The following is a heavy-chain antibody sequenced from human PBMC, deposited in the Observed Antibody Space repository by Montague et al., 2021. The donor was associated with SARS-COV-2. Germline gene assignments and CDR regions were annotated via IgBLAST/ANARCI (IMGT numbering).Heavy chain of an antibody. J-gene: IGHJ6*03. Sequence: SETLSLTCAVYGGSFSGYYWSWVRRPPGKGLEWIGEITHSGNTNYNPYLKSRVTISVDTSKNQFSLTLTSVTAADTAVYYCARSPHGEWLLYSDYYYYMDVWGKGTTVTVSS. V-gene: IGHV4-34*01. CDR2: ITHSGNT. CDR3: ARSPHGEWLLYSDYYYYMDV. CDR1: GGSFSGYY. D-gene: IGHD3-3*01.